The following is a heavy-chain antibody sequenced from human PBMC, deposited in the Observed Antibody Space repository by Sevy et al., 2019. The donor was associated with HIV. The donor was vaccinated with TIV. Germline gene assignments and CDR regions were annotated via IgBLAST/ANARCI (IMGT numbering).Heavy chain of an antibody. J-gene: IGHJ4*02. V-gene: IGHV5-51*01. Sequence: GESLKISCQGSGYTFTSSWVDWARQLPGKGLEWMGTIYPGDSDTRYSPSFQGQVTISVDKSTNTAFLQWASLRTSDTAMYYCARRTRDCDGDTCYGTYFDIWGQGTLVTVSS. CDR3: ARRTRDCDGDTCYGTYFDI. CDR1: GYTFTSSW. D-gene: IGHD2-21*01. CDR2: IYPGDSDT.